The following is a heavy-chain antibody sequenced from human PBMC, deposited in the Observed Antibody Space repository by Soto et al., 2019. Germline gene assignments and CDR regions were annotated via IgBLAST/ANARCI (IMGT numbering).Heavy chain of an antibody. Sequence: GGSLRLSCTASGFTFGDYAMSWFRQAPGKGLEWVGFIRSKAYGGTTEYAASVKGRFTISRDDSKSIAYLQMNSLKTEDTAVYYCTRSVAIGLGKLDYYYYMDVWGKGTTVTVSS. V-gene: IGHV3-49*03. CDR3: TRSVAIGLGKLDYYYYMDV. D-gene: IGHD7-27*01. CDR1: GFTFGDYA. CDR2: IRSKAYGGTT. J-gene: IGHJ6*03.